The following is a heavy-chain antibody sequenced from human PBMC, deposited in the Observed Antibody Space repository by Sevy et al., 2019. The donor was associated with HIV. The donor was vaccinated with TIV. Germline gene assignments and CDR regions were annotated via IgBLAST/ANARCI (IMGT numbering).Heavy chain of an antibody. CDR2: ISSSASTI. V-gene: IGHV3-11*01. D-gene: IGHD3-22*01. J-gene: IGHJ4*02. Sequence: GGSLRLSCAASGFTVSDYYMSWIRQAPGKGLEWVSYISSSASTIYYADSVKGRFTISRDNAKNSLYLQMNSLRAEDTAVYYCARGPDGYDSSGYLDYWGQGTLVTVSS. CDR1: GFTVSDYY. CDR3: ARGPDGYDSSGYLDY.